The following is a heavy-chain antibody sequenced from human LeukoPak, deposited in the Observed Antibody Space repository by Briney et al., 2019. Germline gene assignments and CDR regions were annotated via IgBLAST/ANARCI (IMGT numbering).Heavy chain of an antibody. V-gene: IGHV3-15*07. CDR1: GFTFNNAW. CDR2: IKKRSDGGTT. CDR3: TRDWYHAFDF. Sequence: GGSLRLSCAASGFTFNNAWMNWVRQAPGKGLEWVGRIKKRSDGGTTDYAAPVKDRFIISRDDSQDTLYLQMNTLETEDTAVYYCTRDWYHAFDFWGQGTVVTVSS. J-gene: IGHJ3*01. D-gene: IGHD3-9*01.